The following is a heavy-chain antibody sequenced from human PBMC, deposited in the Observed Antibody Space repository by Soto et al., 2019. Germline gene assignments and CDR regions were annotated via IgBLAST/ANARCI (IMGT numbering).Heavy chain of an antibody. CDR2: IRSFGSTI. Sequence: GGSLRLFFSASGFSFSDYYMIWIRHAPGEVLDXVSYIRSFGSTINYADSVKGRFTISRENAKNSLYLQMNSLRAEDTAVYYCASVKGDYGMDVWGQGTTVTVSS. CDR3: ASVKGDYGMDV. V-gene: IGHV3-11*01. CDR1: GFSFSDYY. J-gene: IGHJ6*02.